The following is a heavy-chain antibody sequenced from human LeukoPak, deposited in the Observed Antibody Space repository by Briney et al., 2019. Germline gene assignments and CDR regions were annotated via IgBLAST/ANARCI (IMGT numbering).Heavy chain of an antibody. J-gene: IGHJ4*02. CDR2: IYYSGST. CDR3: ARWGTGWPTNSSPEQQRDYYFDY. Sequence: PSETLTLTCTVSGGSISSYYWSWIRQPPGKGLEWIGYIYYSGSTNYNPSLKSRVTISVDTSKNQFSLKLSSVTAADTAVYYCARWGTGWPTNSSPEQQRDYYFDYWGQGTLVTVSS. D-gene: IGHD6-13*01. V-gene: IGHV4-59*01. CDR1: GGSISSYY.